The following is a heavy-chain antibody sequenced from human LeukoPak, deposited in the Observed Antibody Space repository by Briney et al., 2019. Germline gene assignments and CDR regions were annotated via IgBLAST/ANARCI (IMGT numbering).Heavy chain of an antibody. D-gene: IGHD2-21*01. CDR1: GYTFTDYY. Sequence: ASVKVSCKVSGYTFTDYYMHWVQQAPGKGLEWMGLVDPEDGETIYAEKFQGRVTITADTSTDTAYMELSSLRSEDTAVYYCARERVKIPRAFDIWGQGTMITVSS. CDR2: VDPEDGET. V-gene: IGHV1-69-2*01. J-gene: IGHJ3*02. CDR3: ARERVKIPRAFDI.